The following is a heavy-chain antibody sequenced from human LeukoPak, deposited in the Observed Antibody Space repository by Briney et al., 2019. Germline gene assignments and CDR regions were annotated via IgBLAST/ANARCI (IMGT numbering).Heavy chain of an antibody. CDR3: ARGDFWSGYYSDN. CDR1: GGSISSGNYY. Sequence: SETLSLXCTVSGGSISSGNYYWSWIRQPAGKGLEWIGRIYTSGITKYNPSLKSRVTISVDTSKNQITLKLSSVTAADTAVYYCARGDFWSGYYSDNWGQGTLVTVSS. CDR2: IYTSGIT. J-gene: IGHJ4*02. V-gene: IGHV4-61*02. D-gene: IGHD3-3*01.